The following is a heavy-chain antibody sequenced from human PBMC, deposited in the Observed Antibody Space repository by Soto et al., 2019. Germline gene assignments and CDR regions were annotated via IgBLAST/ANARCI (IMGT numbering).Heavy chain of an antibody. Sequence: LSLTCAVYGGSFSGYYWSWIRQPPGKGLEWIGEINHSGSTNYNPSLKSRVTISVDTSKNQFSLKLSSVTAADTAVYYCARGRVAARGKGWYFDLWGRGTLVTVSS. CDR3: ARGRVAARGKGWYFDL. CDR2: INHSGST. V-gene: IGHV4-34*01. D-gene: IGHD6-6*01. J-gene: IGHJ2*01. CDR1: GGSFSGYY.